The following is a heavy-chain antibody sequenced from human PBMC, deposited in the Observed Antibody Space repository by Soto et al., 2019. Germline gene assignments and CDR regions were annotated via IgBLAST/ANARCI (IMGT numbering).Heavy chain of an antibody. V-gene: IGHV4-31*03. J-gene: IGHJ4*02. CDR2: IYYSGST. CDR1: GGSISSGGYY. CDR3: ARGTYGGLNYFDY. D-gene: IGHD3-16*01. Sequence: SETLSLTCTVSGGSISSGGYYWSWIRQHPGKGLEWIGYIYYSGSTYYNPSLKSRVTISVDTSKNQFSLKLSSVTAADTAVYYCARGTYGGLNYFDYWGQGTLVTVS.